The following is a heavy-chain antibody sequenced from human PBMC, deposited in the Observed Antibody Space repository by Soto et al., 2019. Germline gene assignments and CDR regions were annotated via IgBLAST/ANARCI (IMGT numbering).Heavy chain of an antibody. J-gene: IGHJ3*02. Sequence: EVVLMESGGGVVQPGGSLRLSCAASGFSFRNYAMNWVRQAPGKGLEWVSAISNSFSDGNTHYADSVKGRFTISRDNDKNTLYLQVDSLTGADTAVYFCASAKAVVVAPLDIWGQGTMVTVSS. D-gene: IGHD2-15*01. V-gene: IGHV3-23*01. CDR2: ISNSFSDGNT. CDR3: ASAKAVVVAPLDI. CDR1: GFSFRNYA.